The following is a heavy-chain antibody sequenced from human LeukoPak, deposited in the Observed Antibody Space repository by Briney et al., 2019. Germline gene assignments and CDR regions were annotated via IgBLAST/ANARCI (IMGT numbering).Heavy chain of an antibody. V-gene: IGHV3-21*01. D-gene: IGHD1-26*01. CDR3: AREESGSYFSWSVGYFDY. J-gene: IGHJ4*02. CDR2: ISSGSDYT. CDR1: GFPFSSHG. Sequence: GGSLRLSCAASGFPFSSHGMSWVRQAPGKGPEWVSSISSGSDYTFYADSVRGRFTIFRDNAKNSLYLQMNSLRDEDTAVYYCAREESGSYFSWSVGYFDYWGQGTLVTVSS.